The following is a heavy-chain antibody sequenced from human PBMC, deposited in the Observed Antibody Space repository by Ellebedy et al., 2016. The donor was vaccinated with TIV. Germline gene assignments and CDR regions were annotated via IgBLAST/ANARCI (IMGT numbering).Heavy chain of an antibody. V-gene: IGHV4-39*01. Sequence: SETLSLTXTVSGGSISSRSYHWGWIRQSPGKGLEWIGSMYYDGSIYYNPSLKSRVTISVDTSKNQFSLNLTSVTAADTAVNYCARRVGATPPDFWGQGTLVTVSS. D-gene: IGHD1-26*01. CDR1: GGSISSRSYH. J-gene: IGHJ4*02. CDR2: MYYDGSI. CDR3: ARRVGATPPDF.